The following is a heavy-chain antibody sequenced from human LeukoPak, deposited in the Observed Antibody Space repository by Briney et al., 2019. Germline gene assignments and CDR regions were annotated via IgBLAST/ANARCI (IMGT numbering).Heavy chain of an antibody. V-gene: IGHV3-23*01. CDR1: GFSFSGYA. Sequence: GGSLRLACAVSGFSFSGYAMIWVRQAPGKGLEWVSTLDGGGSKAYYADSVRGRFTISRDTSDNTLYLQMNSLRGEDAAVYYCANEYSKGDIWGQGTMVTVSS. CDR3: ANEYSKGDI. D-gene: IGHD4-11*01. CDR2: LDGGGSKA. J-gene: IGHJ3*02.